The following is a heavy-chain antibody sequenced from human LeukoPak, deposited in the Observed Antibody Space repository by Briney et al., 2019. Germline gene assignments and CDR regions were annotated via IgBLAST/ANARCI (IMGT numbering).Heavy chain of an antibody. V-gene: IGHV3-74*03. Sequence: GGSLRLSCEPSGFPFSSYWMLWVRQAPGKGLVWVSRISGDGTIKTYADFVRGRFTISRDNTKNILYLQMNSLRAEDTALYHCARGVGATGVNAFDIWGQGTMVTVSS. CDR1: GFPFSSYW. CDR3: ARGVGATGVNAFDI. D-gene: IGHD1-26*01. CDR2: ISGDGTIK. J-gene: IGHJ3*02.